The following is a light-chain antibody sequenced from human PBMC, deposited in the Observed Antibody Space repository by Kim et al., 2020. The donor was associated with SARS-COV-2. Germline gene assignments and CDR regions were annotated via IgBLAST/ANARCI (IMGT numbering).Light chain of an antibody. V-gene: IGLV2-14*03. CDR2: DVT. Sequence: SITISCTGTSSDVGGAYSYVSWYVQHPGKAPKIMIFDVTKRPSGVSNRFSGSKSGNTASLTISGLQAEDEADYYCSSHTSTRTFVFGSGTKVTVL. J-gene: IGLJ1*01. CDR3: SSHTSTRTFV. CDR1: SSDVGGAYSY.